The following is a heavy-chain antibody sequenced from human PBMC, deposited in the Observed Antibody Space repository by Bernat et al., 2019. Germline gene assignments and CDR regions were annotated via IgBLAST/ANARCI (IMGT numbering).Heavy chain of an antibody. V-gene: IGHV3-53*01. CDR3: ARRNYGSGWYFDL. J-gene: IGHJ2*01. D-gene: IGHD3-10*01. CDR1: GFTVSSNY. Sequence: EVQLVESGGGLIQPGGSLRLSCAASGFTVSSNYMSWVRQAPGKGLEWVSVIYSSGTTYYADSVKGRFTISRDNSKNTLYLQMNSLRAEDTAVYYCARRNYGSGWYFDLWGRGTLVTVSS. CDR2: IYSSGTT.